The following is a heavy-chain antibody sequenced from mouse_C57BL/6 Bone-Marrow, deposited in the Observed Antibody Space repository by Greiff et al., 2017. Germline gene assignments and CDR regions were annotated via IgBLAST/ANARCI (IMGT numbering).Heavy chain of an antibody. J-gene: IGHJ3*01. CDR1: GYTFTNYW. D-gene: IGHD1-1*01. CDR3: GTGHYGSGPAWFAY. Sequence: VQLQQSGAELVRPGTSVKMSCKASGYTFTNYWIGWAKQRPGHGLEWIGDIYPGGGYTNYNEKFKGKATLTADKSSSTAYMQFSSLTSEDSAIYYCGTGHYGSGPAWFAYWGQGTLVTVSA. V-gene: IGHV1-63*01. CDR2: IYPGGGYT.